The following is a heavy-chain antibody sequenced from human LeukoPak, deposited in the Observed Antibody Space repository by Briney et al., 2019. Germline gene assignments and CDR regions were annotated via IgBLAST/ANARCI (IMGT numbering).Heavy chain of an antibody. Sequence: GGSLRLSCAASGFTLSSYAMSWVRQAPGKGLEWVSAISVSGGTYYADSVKGRFTISRDKSRNTLYLQMNSLRAEDTAVYYCAARGSGYDYYWGQGTLVTVSS. CDR1: GFTLSSYA. V-gene: IGHV3-23*01. J-gene: IGHJ4*02. CDR2: ISVSGGT. D-gene: IGHD5-12*01. CDR3: AARGSGYDYY.